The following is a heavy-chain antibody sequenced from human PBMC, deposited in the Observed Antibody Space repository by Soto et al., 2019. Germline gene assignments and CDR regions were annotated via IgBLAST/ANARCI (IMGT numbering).Heavy chain of an antibody. CDR3: ARDVVRSTAGDS. V-gene: IGHV1-69*13. CDR2: IIPIFTRT. CDR1: GGTFSTSA. J-gene: IGHJ4*02. D-gene: IGHD2-15*01. Sequence: SVKVSCKASGGTFSTSAFVWVRQGPGQGLEWMGGIIPIFTRTNFAQKFQGRVTFSADESTRTTYMELRSLTSEDTAIYYCARDVVRSTAGDSWGQGTLVTVSS.